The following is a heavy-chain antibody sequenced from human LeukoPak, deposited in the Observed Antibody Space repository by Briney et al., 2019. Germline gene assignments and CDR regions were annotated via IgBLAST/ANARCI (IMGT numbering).Heavy chain of an antibody. CDR3: AKIVQSTAYRSGGSCYGPTSVSYYMDV. CDR2: ISGSGGST. CDR1: GFTFSSYA. Sequence: GGSLRLSCAASGFTFSSYAMSWVRQAPGKGLEWVSAISGSGGSTYYADSVKGRFTISRDNSKNTLYLQMNSLRAEDTAVYYCAKIVQSTAYRSGGSCYGPTSVSYYMDVWGKGTTVTVSS. D-gene: IGHD2-15*01. J-gene: IGHJ6*03. V-gene: IGHV3-23*01.